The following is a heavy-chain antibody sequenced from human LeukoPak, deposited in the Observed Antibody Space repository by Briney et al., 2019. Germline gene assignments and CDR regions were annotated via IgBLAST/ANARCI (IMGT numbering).Heavy chain of an antibody. D-gene: IGHD1-26*01. CDR2: IYPGDSDT. J-gene: IGHJ6*03. Sequence: GESLKISCKGSGYSFTSYWIGWVRQMPGKGLEWMGIIYPGDSDTRYRPSFQGQVPISANQSISPVYLQWGSLKASDTAMYSCARHSSPYSGSFNYMDVWGKGTTVTVSS. CDR1: GYSFTSYW. CDR3: ARHSSPYSGSFNYMDV. V-gene: IGHV5-51*01.